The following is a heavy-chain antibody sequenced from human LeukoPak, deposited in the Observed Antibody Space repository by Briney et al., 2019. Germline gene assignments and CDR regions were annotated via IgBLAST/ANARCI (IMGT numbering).Heavy chain of an antibody. CDR1: GYTFTSYD. CDR2: MNPNSGNT. J-gene: IGHJ4*02. V-gene: IGHV1-8*01. CDR3: ARSYCSGGSCYSGNIDY. Sequence: ASVKVSCKASGYTFTSYDINWVRQATGQGLEWMGWMNPNSGNTGYAQKFQGRVTMTRNTSISTAYMELSSLRSEDTVVYYCARSYCSGGSCYSGNIDYWGQGTLVTVSS. D-gene: IGHD2-15*01.